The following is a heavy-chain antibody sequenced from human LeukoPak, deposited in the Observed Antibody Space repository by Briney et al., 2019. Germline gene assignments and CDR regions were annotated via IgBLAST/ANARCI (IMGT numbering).Heavy chain of an antibody. CDR1: GFSVSSNY. V-gene: IGHV3-53*01. J-gene: IGHJ1*01. Sequence: GGSLRLSCAASGFSVSSNYMSWVRQAPGKGLEWVSVIYSGGSTYYADSVKGRFTISRDNSKNTLYLQMNSLRAEDTAVYYCAKDPGSSNYYDSSGYYLDGYFQHWGQGTLVTVSS. CDR2: IYSGGST. D-gene: IGHD3-22*01. CDR3: AKDPGSSNYYDSSGYYLDGYFQH.